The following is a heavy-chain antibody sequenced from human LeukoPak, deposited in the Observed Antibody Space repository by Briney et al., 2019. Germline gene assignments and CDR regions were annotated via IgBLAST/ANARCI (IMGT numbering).Heavy chain of an antibody. J-gene: IGHJ4*02. CDR3: ARESPILYELPFDY. D-gene: IGHD2-8*01. Sequence: PGGSLRLSCAASGFTFSSYSMNWVRQAPGKGLEWVSYISSSSSTIYYADSVKGRFTISRDNAKNSLYLQMSSLRAEDTAVYYCARESPILYELPFDYWGQGTLVTVSS. CDR2: ISSSSSTI. V-gene: IGHV3-48*01. CDR1: GFTFSSYS.